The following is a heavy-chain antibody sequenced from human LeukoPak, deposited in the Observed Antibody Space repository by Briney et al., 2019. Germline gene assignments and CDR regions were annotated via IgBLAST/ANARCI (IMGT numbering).Heavy chain of an antibody. Sequence: ASVKVSCKASGYTLTDHYMHWVRQAPRQGLEWMGWINPHSGDTNYAQKFQGRVSMTRDTSISTAYMELSGPTSDDTAVYFCARDRSFYDLLTGFYIHDAFDIWGQGTMVTVSS. CDR2: INPHSGDT. D-gene: IGHD3-9*01. V-gene: IGHV1-2*02. CDR1: GYTLTDHY. J-gene: IGHJ3*02. CDR3: ARDRSFYDLLTGFYIHDAFDI.